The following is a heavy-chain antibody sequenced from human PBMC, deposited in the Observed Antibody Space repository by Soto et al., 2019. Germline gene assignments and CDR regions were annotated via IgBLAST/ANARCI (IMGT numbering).Heavy chain of an antibody. Sequence: GGSLRLSCAASGFTFNYNAMSWVRQAPGKGLEWVSSISVSGGNTYYAESVKGRFTISRDNSKNTLYVQINTLRAEDTAVYYCAKEHGYSYGWAKSDAFDVWGQGTMVTVSS. J-gene: IGHJ3*01. CDR3: AKEHGYSYGWAKSDAFDV. D-gene: IGHD5-18*01. V-gene: IGHV3-23*01. CDR2: ISVSGGNT. CDR1: GFTFNYNA.